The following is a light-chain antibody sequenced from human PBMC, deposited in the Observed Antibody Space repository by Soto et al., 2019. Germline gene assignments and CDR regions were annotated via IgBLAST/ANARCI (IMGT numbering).Light chain of an antibody. Sequence: QSLLTQRASVSGSPGQSITISCTGTSSDVGSYNLVSWYQQHPGKAPKLMIYEVSKRPSGVSNRFSGSKSGNTASLTISGLQAEDEADYFCCSYAGTSTPYVFGTGTKLTVL. J-gene: IGLJ1*01. CDR1: SSDVGSYNL. CDR2: EVS. CDR3: CSYAGTSTPYV. V-gene: IGLV2-23*02.